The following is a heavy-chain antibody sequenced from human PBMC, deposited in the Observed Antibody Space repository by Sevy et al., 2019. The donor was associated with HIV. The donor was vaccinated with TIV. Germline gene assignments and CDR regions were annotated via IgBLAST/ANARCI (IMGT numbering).Heavy chain of an antibody. V-gene: IGHV1-18*01. Sequence: ASVKVSCKASGYTFSSYGISWVRQAPGQGLEWMGWISDYNGYTNYAHKFQGRVTMSTETSTRTAYMELRSLRSDDTAIYFCAREGYYYRSGTFRPPNYYGMDVWGQGTAVTVSS. CDR2: ISDYNGYT. CDR1: GYTFSSYG. D-gene: IGHD3-10*01. CDR3: AREGYYYRSGTFRPPNYYGMDV. J-gene: IGHJ6*02.